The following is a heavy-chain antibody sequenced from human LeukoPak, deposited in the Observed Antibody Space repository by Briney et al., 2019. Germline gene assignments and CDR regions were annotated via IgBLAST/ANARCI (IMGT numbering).Heavy chain of an antibody. J-gene: IGHJ5*02. CDR3: ARDFDYDSSGYHGWFDP. CDR1: GGSISSFY. CDR2: IYYSGST. D-gene: IGHD3-22*01. V-gene: IGHV4-59*01. Sequence: SETLSLTCTVSGGSISSFYWSWIRPPPGKGLEWIGYIYYSGSTNYNPSLKSRVTISSETSKNKFSLKLSSVTAADTAVYYCARDFDYDSSGYHGWFDPWGQGTLVTVSS.